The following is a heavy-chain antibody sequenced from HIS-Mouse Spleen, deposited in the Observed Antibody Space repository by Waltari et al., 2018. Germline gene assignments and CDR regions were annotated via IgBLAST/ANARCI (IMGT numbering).Heavy chain of an antibody. CDR1: GGSISSYY. Sequence: QVQLQESGPGLVKPSETLSLTCTVSGGSISSYYWSWIRQPPGKGLEWIGYIYYSGSTNYNPSLKSRVTISVDTSKNPFSLKLSSVTAADTAVYYCARRRITGTAFDIWGQGTMVTVSS. V-gene: IGHV4-59*08. CDR3: ARRRITGTAFDI. D-gene: IGHD1-20*01. J-gene: IGHJ3*02. CDR2: IYYSGST.